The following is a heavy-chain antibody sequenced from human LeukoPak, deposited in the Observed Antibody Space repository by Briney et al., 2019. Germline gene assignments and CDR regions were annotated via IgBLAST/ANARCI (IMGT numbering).Heavy chain of an antibody. V-gene: IGHV4-38-2*02. CDR1: GYSISSGYY. D-gene: IGHD6-19*01. J-gene: IGHJ4*02. CDR3: TRDSSGGNSGWYDY. Sequence: PSETLSLTCTVSGYSISSGYYWGWTRQPPGKGLEWIGSIYHIGGTFYNPSLRSRVPISVDKSKNQFSLKLSSVTGADTAVYYCTRDSSGGNSGWYDYSGEGTLVTASS. CDR2: IYHIGGT.